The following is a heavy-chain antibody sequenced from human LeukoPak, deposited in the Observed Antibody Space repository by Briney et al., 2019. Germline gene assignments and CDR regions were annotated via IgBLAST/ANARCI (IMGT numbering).Heavy chain of an antibody. J-gene: IGHJ6*02. CDR3: ARETSDDYVWGNHRYKHFYYQGLDV. V-gene: IGHV1-46*01. Sequence: ASVNVSCKASGYTFTSYYIHWVRQAPGQGLDWMGRINPRGGSTDYSQKFQDRVTMTRHTSTSTVYMDLNSLNSAYTAVYYCARETSDDYVWGNHRYKHFYYQGLDVWGHGTTVTVSS. CDR1: GYTFTSYY. D-gene: IGHD3-16*02. CDR2: INPRGGST.